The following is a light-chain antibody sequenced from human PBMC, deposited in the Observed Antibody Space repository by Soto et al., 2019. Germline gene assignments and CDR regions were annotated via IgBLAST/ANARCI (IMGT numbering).Light chain of an antibody. V-gene: IGLV2-23*02. CDR1: ISDIGSYSL. Sequence: QTLLTLPASLSGSRGQSVTISCTGTISDIGSYSLVSWYQHHPGKAPKLMIYDVSKRPSGVSNRFSASKSGNTASLTISGLQAEDEADYYCCSYAGSSTTYVFGTGTKVTVL. CDR3: CSYAGSSTTYV. CDR2: DVS. J-gene: IGLJ1*01.